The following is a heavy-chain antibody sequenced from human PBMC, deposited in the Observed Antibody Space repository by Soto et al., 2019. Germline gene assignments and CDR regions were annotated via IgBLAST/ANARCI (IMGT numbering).Heavy chain of an antibody. Sequence: QVQLVQAGAEVKKPGSSVKVSCKASGGTFSSYAISWVRQAPGQGLEWMGGILPIFGTANYAQKFQGRVTITADESTSTASMQLSSLRSEDTALYYCAIGPPTTAARPAVLALGSYYVDYWGQGTLVTVSS. CDR2: ILPIFGTA. CDR1: GGTFSSYA. V-gene: IGHV1-69*01. CDR3: AIGPPTTAARPAVLALGSYYVDY. J-gene: IGHJ4*02. D-gene: IGHD6-6*01.